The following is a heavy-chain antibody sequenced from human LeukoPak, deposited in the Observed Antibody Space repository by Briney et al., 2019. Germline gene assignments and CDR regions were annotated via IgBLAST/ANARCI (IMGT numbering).Heavy chain of an antibody. Sequence: PGGSLRLSCAASGFTFSSYAMHWVRQAPGKGLEWVSVIYSGGPTYYADSVKGRFTISRDNSKNTVYLQMNSLRGEDTAVYFCARGWVVATGGFDMWGQGTMVTVSS. CDR1: GFTFSSYA. V-gene: IGHV3-53*01. CDR2: IYSGGPT. J-gene: IGHJ3*02. D-gene: IGHD2-8*02. CDR3: ARGWVVATGGFDM.